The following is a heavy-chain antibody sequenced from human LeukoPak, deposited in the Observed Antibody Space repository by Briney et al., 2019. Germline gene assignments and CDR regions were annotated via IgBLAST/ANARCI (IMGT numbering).Heavy chain of an antibody. CDR3: ARNELAARGEYYYYMDV. CDR2: IYYSGST. D-gene: IGHD6-6*01. CDR1: GGSISSYY. Sequence: SETLSLTCTVSGGSISSYYWSWIRQPPGKGLEWIGYIYYSGSTNYNPSLKSRVTISVDTSKNQFSLKLSSVTAADTAVYYCARNELAARGEYYYYMDVWGKGTTVTVSS. V-gene: IGHV4-59*08. J-gene: IGHJ6*03.